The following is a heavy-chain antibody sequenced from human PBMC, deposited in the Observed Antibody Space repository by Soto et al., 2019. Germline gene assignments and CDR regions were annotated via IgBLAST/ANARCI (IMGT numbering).Heavy chain of an antibody. V-gene: IGHV4-31*03. J-gene: IGHJ3*01. CDR2: IYYSGST. D-gene: IGHD1-26*01. Sequence: QVQLQESGPGLVKPSQTLSLTCTVSGGSISSGGYYWSWIRQHPGKGLEWIGYIYYSGSTYYNPSLKSRVTISVDTSKNQFSRRLSSVTAADTAVYYCARDLIVGATKAAGAFDLWGQGTMVTVSS. CDR1: GGSISSGGYY. CDR3: ARDLIVGATKAAGAFDL.